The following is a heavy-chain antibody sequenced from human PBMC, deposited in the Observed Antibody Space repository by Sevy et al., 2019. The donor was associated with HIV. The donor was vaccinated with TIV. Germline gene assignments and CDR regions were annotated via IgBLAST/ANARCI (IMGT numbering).Heavy chain of an antibody. J-gene: IGHJ5*02. CDR2: ISRSGSTI. Sequence: VGSLRLSCAASGFTFSDYYMRWIRQAPGKGLEWVSYISRSGSTINYADSVKGRFTISRDNAKNSLYLQINSLRAEDTAVYYCARENTMIEEPGWFDPWGQGTLVTVSS. CDR3: ARENTMIEEPGWFDP. CDR1: GFTFSDYY. V-gene: IGHV3-11*01. D-gene: IGHD3-22*01.